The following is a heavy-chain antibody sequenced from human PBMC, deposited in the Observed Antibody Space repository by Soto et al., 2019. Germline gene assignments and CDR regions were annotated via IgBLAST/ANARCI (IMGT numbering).Heavy chain of an antibody. V-gene: IGHV4-31*03. CDR2: IHYSGST. J-gene: IGHJ4*02. D-gene: IGHD2-15*01. CDR3: ARTPRV. CDR1: GGSISSGGYY. Sequence: QVQLQESGPGLVKPSQTLSLTCTVSGGSISSGGYYWNWIRQHPGKGLEWIGYIHYSGSTYYNPSPRSRVTQTVDSAKNQCAVKLSSVTAADTAVYSCARTPRVWGQGPLVTVSS.